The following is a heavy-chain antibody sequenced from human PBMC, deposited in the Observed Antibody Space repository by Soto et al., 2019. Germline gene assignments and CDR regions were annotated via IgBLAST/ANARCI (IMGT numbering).Heavy chain of an antibody. J-gene: IGHJ4*02. V-gene: IGHV4-4*07. CDR1: YGAMRSYY. Sequence: PSETLSLTCTVSYGAMRSYYWSWIRQPAWMGLEWIGRIYTTGSTNYNPSLTSRVSMSIDTSKNQFSLNLTSVTASDTAVYYCARDRSGRVRYYFDSWGQGALVTVSS. CDR3: ARDRSGRVRYYFDS. D-gene: IGHD1-26*01. CDR2: IYTTGST.